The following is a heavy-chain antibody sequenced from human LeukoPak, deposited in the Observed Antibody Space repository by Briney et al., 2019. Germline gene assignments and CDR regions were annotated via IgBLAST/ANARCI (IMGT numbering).Heavy chain of an antibody. CDR3: ARDIVSGSGSLDY. CDR2: VNRDGRKP. V-gene: IGHV3-74*01. D-gene: IGHD3-10*01. CDR1: RFSFSNYW. Sequence: GGSVRLSFAASRFSFSNYWMHGVGQARAKGLVGIARVNRDGRKPSYADTVKGRFTISRDNAENIFYLQMNTLGAEDTAVYYCARDIVSGSGSLDYWGQGTLVTVSS. J-gene: IGHJ4*02.